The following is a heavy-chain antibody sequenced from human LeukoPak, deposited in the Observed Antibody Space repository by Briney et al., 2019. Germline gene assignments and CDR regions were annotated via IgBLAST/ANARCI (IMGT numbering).Heavy chain of an antibody. V-gene: IGHV3-74*01. CDR2: INSYGSII. CDR3: ARVKIPGNGDYGLGDY. J-gene: IGHJ4*02. Sequence: QTGESLRLFCAACGFAFNCYWMLWLRQATGKGLVWVSRINSYGSIITYADCEKGRFTISRDNDKNTLYLQMHSLRAEDTAVYYCARVKIPGNGDYGLGDYWGQGPLVTVS. D-gene: IGHD4-17*01. CDR1: GFAFNCYW.